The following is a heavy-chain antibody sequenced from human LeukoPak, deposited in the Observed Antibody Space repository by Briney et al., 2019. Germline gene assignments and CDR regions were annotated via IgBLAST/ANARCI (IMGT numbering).Heavy chain of an antibody. V-gene: IGHV4-38-2*02. CDR3: ASSLDYGVTYDY. Sequence: PSETLSLTCSVSGYSISNVYYWGWIRQPPGKGLEWIGSIYHTGSTYYNPSLKSRVTISVDTSKNQFSLKLSSVTAADTAVYYCASSLDYGVTYDYWGQGTMVTVSS. CDR2: IYHTGST. J-gene: IGHJ4*02. CDR1: GYSISNVYY. D-gene: IGHD4-17*01.